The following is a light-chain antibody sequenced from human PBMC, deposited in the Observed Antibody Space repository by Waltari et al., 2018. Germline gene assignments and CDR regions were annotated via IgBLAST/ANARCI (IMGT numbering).Light chain of an antibody. CDR1: SSNLGAGYE. Sequence: QSVLTQPPSVSRAPGQGVTIPRTGRSSNLGAGYEFPGYQQLPGTAPKRLIYGTNHRPTGVPDRFSGSKSGSSASLAITGLQAEDEAYYYCQSYDNSLSGFWVFGGGTKLTVL. J-gene: IGLJ3*02. V-gene: IGLV1-40*01. CDR3: QSYDNSLSGFWV. CDR2: GTN.